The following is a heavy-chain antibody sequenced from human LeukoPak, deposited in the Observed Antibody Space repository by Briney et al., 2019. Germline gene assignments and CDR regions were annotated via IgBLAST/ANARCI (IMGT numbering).Heavy chain of an antibody. J-gene: IGHJ4*02. CDR3: ARDFHSGYDLPYYFDY. Sequence: PGGSLRLSCAASGFTFSSYWMSWVRQAPGKGLEWVANIKQDGSEKYYVDSVKGRVTISRDNAKNSLYLQMNSLRAEDTAVYYCARDFHSGYDLPYYFDYWGQGTLVTVSS. CDR2: IKQDGSEK. CDR1: GFTFSSYW. V-gene: IGHV3-7*01. D-gene: IGHD5-12*01.